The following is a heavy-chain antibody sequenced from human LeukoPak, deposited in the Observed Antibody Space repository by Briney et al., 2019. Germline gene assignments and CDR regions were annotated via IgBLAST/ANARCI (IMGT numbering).Heavy chain of an antibody. V-gene: IGHV1-2*02. J-gene: IGHJ4*02. CDR2: INPNSGGT. CDR3: AKGTFRGYYGHFAIDY. D-gene: IGHD3-10*01. Sequence: ASVKVSCKASGYTFTSYDINWVRQTTGQGLEWMGWINPNSGGTNYAQKFQGRVTMTRDTSISTAYMELSRLRSDDTAVYYCAKGTFRGYYGHFAIDYWGQGTRVTVSS. CDR1: GYTFTSYD.